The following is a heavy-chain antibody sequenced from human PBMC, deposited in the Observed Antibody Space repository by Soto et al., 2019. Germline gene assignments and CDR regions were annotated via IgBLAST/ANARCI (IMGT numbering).Heavy chain of an antibody. Sequence: SETLSLTCTVSGGSISSYYWSWIRQPPGKGLEWIGYIYYSGSTNYNPSLKSRVTISVDTSKNQFSLKLSSVTAADTAVYYCARDSGYDYFYGMDVWGQGTTVTAP. V-gene: IGHV4-59*01. CDR3: ARDSGYDYFYGMDV. CDR2: IYYSGST. J-gene: IGHJ6*02. CDR1: GGSISSYY. D-gene: IGHD5-12*01.